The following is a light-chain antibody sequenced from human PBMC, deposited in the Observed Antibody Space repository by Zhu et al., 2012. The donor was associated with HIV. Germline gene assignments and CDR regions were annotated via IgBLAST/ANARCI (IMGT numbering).Light chain of an antibody. J-gene: IGKJ1*01. CDR2: GAS. V-gene: IGKV3-15*01. CDR3: QQYNNWPPA. CDR1: LNIKNN. Sequence: EIVMTQSPATLSVSPGERATLSCRASLNIKNNLAWYQQKPGQAPRLLIRGASTRATGIPDRFSGSGCGTEFTLTISSMQSEDFAVYYCQQYNNWPPAFGQGTKVEIK.